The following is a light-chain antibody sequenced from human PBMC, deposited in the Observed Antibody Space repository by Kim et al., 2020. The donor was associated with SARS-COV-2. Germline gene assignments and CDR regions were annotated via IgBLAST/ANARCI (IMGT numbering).Light chain of an antibody. CDR3: QQLNSYPQT. CDR1: QGISSY. Sequence: DIQLTQSPSFLSASVGDRVTITCRASQGISSYLAWYQQKPGKAPKLLIYAASTLQSGVPSRFSGSGSGTEFTLTISSLQPEDFATYYCQQLNSYPQTFGQGTKLEI. V-gene: IGKV1-9*01. CDR2: AAS. J-gene: IGKJ2*01.